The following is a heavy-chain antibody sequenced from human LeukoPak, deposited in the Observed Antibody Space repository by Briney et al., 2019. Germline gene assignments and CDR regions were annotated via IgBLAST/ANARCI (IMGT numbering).Heavy chain of an antibody. CDR1: GGTFSSYA. J-gene: IGHJ6*03. CDR2: IIPIFGTA. V-gene: IGHV1-69*05. D-gene: IGHD6-13*01. CDR3: ARDGQQQIDYYMDV. Sequence: ASVKVSCXASGGTFSSYAISWVRQAPGQGLEWMGGIIPIFGTANYAQKFQGRVTITTDESTSTAYMELSSLRSEDTAVYYCARDGQQQIDYYMDVWGKGTTVTVSS.